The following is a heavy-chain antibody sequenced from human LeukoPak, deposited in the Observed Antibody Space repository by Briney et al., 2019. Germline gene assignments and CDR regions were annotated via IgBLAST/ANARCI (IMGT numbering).Heavy chain of an antibody. V-gene: IGHV6-1*01. J-gene: IGHJ4*02. D-gene: IGHD3-10*01. CDR1: GDSVSSNSAA. CDR3: ARGGYGSGKRSYCIDY. Sequence: PSQTLSLTCAISGDSVSSNSAAWNWSRQSPSRGLEWLGRTYYRSKWYNDYAVSVKSRITINPDTSKNQFSLQLNSVTPEDTAVYYCARGGYGSGKRSYCIDYWGQGTLVTVSS. CDR2: TYYRSKWYN.